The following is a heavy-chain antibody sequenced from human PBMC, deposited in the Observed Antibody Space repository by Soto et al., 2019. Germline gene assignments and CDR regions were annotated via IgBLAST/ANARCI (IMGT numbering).Heavy chain of an antibody. V-gene: IGHV4-30-2*01. Sequence: QLQLQESGSGLVKPSQTLSLTCAVSGGSISSGGYSWSWIRQPPGKGLEWIGYIYHSGSTYYNPSRTSRVTTSVDKSKTQFSLKRSSATGADTAVYYCARGPPFGYWGQGTLVTVSS. CDR1: GGSISSGGYS. J-gene: IGHJ4*02. CDR3: ARGPPFGY. D-gene: IGHD3-10*01. CDR2: IYHSGST.